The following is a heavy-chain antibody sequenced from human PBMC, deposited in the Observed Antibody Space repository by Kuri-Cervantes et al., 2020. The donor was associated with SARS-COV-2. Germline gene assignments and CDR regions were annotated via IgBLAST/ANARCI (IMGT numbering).Heavy chain of an antibody. CDR3: ASRRLGSWFDP. D-gene: IGHD4-17*01. V-gene: IGHV4-30-2*01. J-gene: IGHJ5*02. CDR1: GGSISSGGYS. Sequence: LRLSCAVSGGSISSGGYSWSWIRQPPGKGLEWIGYIYHSGSTYYNPSLKSRVTISVDRSKNQFSLKLSSVTAADTAVYYCASRRLGSWFDPWGQGTLVTVSS. CDR2: IYHSGST.